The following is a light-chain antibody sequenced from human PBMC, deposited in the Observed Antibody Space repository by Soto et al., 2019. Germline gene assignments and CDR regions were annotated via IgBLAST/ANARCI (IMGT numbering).Light chain of an antibody. CDR1: QSVTSIY. V-gene: IGKV3-20*01. Sequence: EIVLTQSPGTLSLSPGERATLSCGASQSVTSIYLAWYQQKPVQAPRLLIYGASSRATGIPDRFSGSGSGTDFTLTISRLEPEDLAVYYCQQYGSSPWTFGHGPKVEIK. CDR3: QQYGSSPWT. CDR2: GAS. J-gene: IGKJ1*01.